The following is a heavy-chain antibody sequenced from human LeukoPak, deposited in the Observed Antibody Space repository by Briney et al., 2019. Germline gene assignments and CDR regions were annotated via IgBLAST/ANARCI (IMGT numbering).Heavy chain of an antibody. J-gene: IGHJ5*02. V-gene: IGHV4-34*01. D-gene: IGHD3-3*01. CDR2: INHSGST. CDR3: ARAKNCNPIWSGYGSSNNWFDP. CDR1: GGSFSGYY. Sequence: SETLSLTCAVYGGSFSGYYWSWIRQPPGKGLEWIGEINHSGSTNYNPSLKSRVTISVDTSKNQFSLKLSSVTAADTAVYYCARAKNCNPIWSGYGSSNNWFDPWGQGTLVTVSS.